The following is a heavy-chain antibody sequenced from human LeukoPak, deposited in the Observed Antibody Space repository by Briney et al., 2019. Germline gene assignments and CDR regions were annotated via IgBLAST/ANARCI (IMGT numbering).Heavy chain of an antibody. CDR1: GLTFSSFA. V-gene: IGHV3-21*01. CDR3: ARGGLGYGYNY. CDR2: ISSSSSYI. J-gene: IGHJ4*02. D-gene: IGHD5-18*01. Sequence: GGSLRLSCAASGLTFSSFAMNWVRQAPGKGLEWVSSISSSSSYIYYADSVKGRFTVSRDNAKNSLYLQMNSLRAEDTAVYYCARGGLGYGYNYWGQGTLVTVSS.